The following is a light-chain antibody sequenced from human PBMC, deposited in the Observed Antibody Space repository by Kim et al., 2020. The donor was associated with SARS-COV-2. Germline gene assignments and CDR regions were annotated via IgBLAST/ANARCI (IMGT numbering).Light chain of an antibody. V-gene: IGKV3-11*01. J-gene: IGKJ2*01. CDR1: QSVSSY. CDR2: DAS. Sequence: EIVLTQSPATLSLSPGERATLSCRAGQSVSSYLGWYQQRPGQAPRLLIYDASNRATGIPARFSGSGSWKDFTLTISRVEHEDFAVYYCHQRSNWPHTFGQGTKLEI. CDR3: HQRSNWPHT.